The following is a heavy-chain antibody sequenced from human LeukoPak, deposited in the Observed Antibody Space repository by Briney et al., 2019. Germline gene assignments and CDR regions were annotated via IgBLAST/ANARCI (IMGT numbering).Heavy chain of an antibody. Sequence: GGSLRLSCAASGFTFSSYAMHWVRQAPGKGLEWVAVISYDGSNKYYADSVKGRFTISRDNSKNTLYLQMHSLRAEDTAVYYCARDGSRHIVVVTAEHAFDIWGQGTMVTVSS. CDR2: ISYDGSNK. J-gene: IGHJ3*02. CDR1: GFTFSSYA. D-gene: IGHD2-21*02. CDR3: ARDGSRHIVVVTAEHAFDI. V-gene: IGHV3-30-3*01.